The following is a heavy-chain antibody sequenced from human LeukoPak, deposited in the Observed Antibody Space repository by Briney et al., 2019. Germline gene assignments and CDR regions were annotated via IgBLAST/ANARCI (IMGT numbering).Heavy chain of an antibody. CDR1: GFTFSSYA. D-gene: IGHD6-19*01. CDR3: ANLPPGIAVAGTARDY. J-gene: IGHJ4*02. CDR2: ISGSGGST. V-gene: IGHV3-23*01. Sequence: GGFLRLSCAASGFTFSSYAMSWVRQAPGKGLEWVSAISGSGGSTYYADSVKGRFTISRDNSKNTLYLQMNSLRAEDTAVYYCANLPPGIAVAGTARDYWGQGTLVTVSS.